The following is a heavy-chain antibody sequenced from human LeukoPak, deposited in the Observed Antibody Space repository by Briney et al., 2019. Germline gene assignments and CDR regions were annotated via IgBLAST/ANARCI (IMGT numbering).Heavy chain of an antibody. V-gene: IGHV1-2*02. Sequence: GASVKVSCKASGYTFTGYYMHWVRQAPGQGLERMGWINPDSGGTNFAQKFQGRVTMTRDTSISTAYMELSRLRSDDTAVYYCARVTALRATPSLGYWGQGTLVTVSS. CDR2: INPDSGGT. D-gene: IGHD5-12*01. J-gene: IGHJ4*02. CDR1: GYTFTGYY. CDR3: ARVTALRATPSLGY.